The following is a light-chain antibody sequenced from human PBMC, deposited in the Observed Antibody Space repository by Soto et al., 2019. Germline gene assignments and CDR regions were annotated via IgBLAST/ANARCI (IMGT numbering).Light chain of an antibody. V-gene: IGKV3-15*01. CDR1: QSVSSN. CDR2: GAS. Sequence: EIVLTQSPGTLSLSPGERATLSCRASQSVSSNLAWYQQKPGQAPRLLIYGASTRATGIPARFSGSGSGTEFTLTISSLQSEDFAVYYCQQYYNWPQTFGQGTKVDI. J-gene: IGKJ1*01. CDR3: QQYYNWPQT.